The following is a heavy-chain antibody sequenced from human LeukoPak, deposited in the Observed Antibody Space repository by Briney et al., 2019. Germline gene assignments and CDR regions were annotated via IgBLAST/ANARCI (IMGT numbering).Heavy chain of an antibody. CDR2: IYTSGST. CDR3: ARYPSSSYDFWSGQNTFSWFDP. V-gene: IGHV4-4*07. Sequence: PSETLSLTCTVSGGSISSYYWSWIRQPAGKGLEWIGRIYTSGSTNYNPSLKSRVTMSVDTSKNQFSLKLSSVTAADTAVYYCARYPSSSYDFWSGQNTFSWFDPWGQGTLVTVSS. D-gene: IGHD3-3*01. J-gene: IGHJ5*02. CDR1: GGSISSYY.